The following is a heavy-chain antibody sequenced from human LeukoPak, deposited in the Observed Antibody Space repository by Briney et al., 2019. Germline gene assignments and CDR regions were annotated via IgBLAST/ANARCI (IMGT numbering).Heavy chain of an antibody. D-gene: IGHD3-9*01. CDR2: INPNSGGT. V-gene: IGHV1-2*02. CDR3: ARALYDILTDDAFDI. Sequence: GASVKVSCKASGYTFTGYYMHWVRQAPGQGLEWMGWINPNSGGTNYAQKFQGRVTMTRDTSISTAYMELSRLRSDDTAVYYCARALYDILTDDAFDIWGQGTMVTVSS. J-gene: IGHJ3*02. CDR1: GYTFTGYY.